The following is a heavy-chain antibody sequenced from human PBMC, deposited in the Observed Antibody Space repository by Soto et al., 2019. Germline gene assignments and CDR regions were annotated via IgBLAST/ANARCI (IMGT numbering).Heavy chain of an antibody. V-gene: IGHV5-10-1*01. Sequence: VESVTICCEGSGYSFTTYGIIWVLQMPGKGLEWMGPIDPRDSYTKYSPSFQGHVTISVDKSISTAYLQWNSLKASDTAIYYCAREKSDLELFNWLDPWGQGTMVTVSS. CDR2: IDPRDSYT. CDR3: AREKSDLELFNWLDP. J-gene: IGHJ5*02. D-gene: IGHD1-7*01. CDR1: GYSFTTYG.